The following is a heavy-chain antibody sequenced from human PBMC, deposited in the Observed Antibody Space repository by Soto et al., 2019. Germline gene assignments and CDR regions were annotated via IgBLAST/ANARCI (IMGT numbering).Heavy chain of an antibody. J-gene: IGHJ4*02. Sequence: SVKVSCKASGGTFSSYTISWVRQAPGQGLEWMGRIIPILGIANYAQKFQGRVTITADKSTSTAYMELSSLRSEDTAVYYCVRVLRYFDWLLDYWGQGTLVTVSS. D-gene: IGHD3-9*01. V-gene: IGHV1-69*02. CDR1: GGTFSSYT. CDR2: IIPILGIA. CDR3: VRVLRYFDWLLDY.